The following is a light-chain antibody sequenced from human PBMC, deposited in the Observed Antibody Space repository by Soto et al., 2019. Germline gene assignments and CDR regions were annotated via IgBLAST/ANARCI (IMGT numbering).Light chain of an antibody. V-gene: IGLV1-44*01. CDR1: SSNIGSNT. Sequence: QSVLTQPPSASGTPGQRVTISCFGSSSNIGSNTVNWYQQLPGTAPKLLIYSNNQRPSGVPDRFSGSKSGTSATLAISGLHAEDETDYYCGAWDNILNVNYGFGTGTNLTV. CDR3: GAWDNILNVNYG. J-gene: IGLJ1*01. CDR2: SNN.